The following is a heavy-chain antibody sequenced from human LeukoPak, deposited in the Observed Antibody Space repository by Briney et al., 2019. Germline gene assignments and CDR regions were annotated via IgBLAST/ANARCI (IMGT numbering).Heavy chain of an antibody. J-gene: IGHJ4*02. D-gene: IGHD3-22*01. CDR3: ARFENYYDSSGYYSGY. V-gene: IGHV3-21*01. Sequence: GGSLRLSCAASGFTFSSYSMNWVRQAPGKGLEWVSSISSSSSYIYYADSVKGRFTISRDNAKNSLYLQMNSLRAEDTAVYYCARFENYYDSSGYYSGYWGQGTRVTVSS. CDR1: GFTFSSYS. CDR2: ISSSSSYI.